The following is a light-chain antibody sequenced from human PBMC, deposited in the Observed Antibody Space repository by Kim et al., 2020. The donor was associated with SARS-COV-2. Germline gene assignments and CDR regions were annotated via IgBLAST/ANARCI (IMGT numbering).Light chain of an antibody. Sequence: LSPAERGTPSCSGGHRGVRCLAWYQQKTGRAPRRLIYDEAKRATGSTARSSGGGAGADVTITISSREAVDVVVYYCQQRSSRARHTFGGGTRVEIK. V-gene: IGKV3-11*01. J-gene: IGKJ4*01. CDR1: HRGVRC. CDR3: QQRSSRARHT. CDR2: DEA.